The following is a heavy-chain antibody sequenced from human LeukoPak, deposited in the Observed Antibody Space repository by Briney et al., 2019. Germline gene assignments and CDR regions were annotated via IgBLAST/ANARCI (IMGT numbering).Heavy chain of an antibody. D-gene: IGHD2-15*01. J-gene: IGHJ6*02. V-gene: IGHV1-2*02. Sequence: GASVKVSCKASGYTFTGYYMHWVRQAPGQGLEWMGWINPNSGATLYAQKFQGRVTMTRDTSISTAYMELSRLRSDDTAVYYCAREPSEGYCSGGSCHRPNYYYYYGMDVWGQGTTVTVSS. CDR1: GYTFTGYY. CDR2: INPNSGAT. CDR3: AREPSEGYCSGGSCHRPNYYYYYGMDV.